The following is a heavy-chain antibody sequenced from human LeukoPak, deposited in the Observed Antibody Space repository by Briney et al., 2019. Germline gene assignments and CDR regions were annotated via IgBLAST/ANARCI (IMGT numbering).Heavy chain of an antibody. CDR2: IYYSGST. Sequence: SETLSLTCTVSGGSISSYYWSWIRQPPGKGLEWIGYIYYSGSTNYNPFLKSRVTISVDTSKNQFSLKLSSVTAADTAVYYCARLQGDGSKLMTTFDYWGQGTLVTVSS. J-gene: IGHJ4*02. CDR3: ARLQGDGSKLMTTFDY. D-gene: IGHD4-11*01. CDR1: GGSISSYY. V-gene: IGHV4-59*08.